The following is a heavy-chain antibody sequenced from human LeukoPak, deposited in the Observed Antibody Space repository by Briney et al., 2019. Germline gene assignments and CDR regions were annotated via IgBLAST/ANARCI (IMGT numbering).Heavy chain of an antibody. CDR2: ISAYNGNT. V-gene: IGHV1-18*01. D-gene: IGHD3-3*01. CDR3: AREGNNFWSGPRQYYFDY. CDR1: GYTFTSYG. J-gene: IGHJ4*02. Sequence: GASVKVSCKASGYTFTSYGISWVRQAPGQGLEWMGWISAYNGNTNYAQKLQGRVTMTTDTSTSTAYMELRSLRSDDTAVYYCAREGNNFWSGPRQYYFDYWGQGTLVTVSS.